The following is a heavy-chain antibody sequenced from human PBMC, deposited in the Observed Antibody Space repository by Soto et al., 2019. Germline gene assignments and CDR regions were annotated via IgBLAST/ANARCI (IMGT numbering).Heavy chain of an antibody. CDR2: IYSGGST. CDR3: ARAGASSSPYYYYGMDV. V-gene: IGHV3-53*01. Sequence: PGGSLRLSCAASGFTVSSNYMSWVRQAPGKGLEWVSVIYSGGSTYYADSVKGRFTISRDNSKNTLYLQMNSLRAEDTAVYYCARAGASSSPYYYYGMDVWGQGTTVTVSS. J-gene: IGHJ6*02. CDR1: GFTVSSNY. D-gene: IGHD6-6*01.